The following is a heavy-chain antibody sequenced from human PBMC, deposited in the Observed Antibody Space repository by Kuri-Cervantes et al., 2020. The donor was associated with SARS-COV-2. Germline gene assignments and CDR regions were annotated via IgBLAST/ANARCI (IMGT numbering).Heavy chain of an antibody. J-gene: IGHJ5*02. CDR2: IYHSGST. CDR1: GYSISSGYY. CDR3: ARDHLYCSSTSCYSGWFDP. Sequence: GSLRLSCTVSGYSISSGYYWGWIRQPPGKGLEWIGSIYHSGSTYYNPSLKSRVTISVDTSKNQFSLKLSSVTAADTAVYYCARDHLYCSSTSCYSGWFDPWGQGTLVTVSS. D-gene: IGHD2-2*01. V-gene: IGHV4-38-2*02.